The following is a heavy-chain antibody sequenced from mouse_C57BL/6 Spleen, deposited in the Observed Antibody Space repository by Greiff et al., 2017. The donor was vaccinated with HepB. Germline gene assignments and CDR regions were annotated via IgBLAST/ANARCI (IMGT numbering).Heavy chain of an antibody. Sequence: EVQLQQSGAELVRPGASVKLSCTASGFNIKDDYMHWVKQRPEQGLEWIGWIDPENGDTEYASKFQGKATITADTSSNTAYLQLSSLTSEDTAVYYCTTGDSSGYYYWGQGTTLTVSS. V-gene: IGHV14-4*01. CDR3: TTGDSSGYYY. J-gene: IGHJ2*01. CDR1: GFNIKDDY. CDR2: IDPENGDT. D-gene: IGHD3-2*02.